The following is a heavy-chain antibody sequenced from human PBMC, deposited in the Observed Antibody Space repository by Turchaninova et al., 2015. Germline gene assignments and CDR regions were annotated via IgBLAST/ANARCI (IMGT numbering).Heavy chain of an antibody. D-gene: IGHD2-15*01. J-gene: IGHJ3*02. Sequence: LVESGGGLVQPGGSLRLSCVASGFPFGSYNMNWVRRAPGQGLERLSFIGSEGSVIYYADSVKGRFIISRDNAKNSLYLQVNSLRVEDTAVYYCARDSPGYGALDIWGQGTMVTVSS. V-gene: IGHV3-48*04. CDR1: GFPFGSYN. CDR3: ARDSPGYGALDI. CDR2: IGSEGSVI.